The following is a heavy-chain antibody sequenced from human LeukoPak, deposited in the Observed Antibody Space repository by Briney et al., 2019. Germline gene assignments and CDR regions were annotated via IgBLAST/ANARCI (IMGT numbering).Heavy chain of an antibody. V-gene: IGHV3-30*02. CDR1: GFTFSNAW. D-gene: IGHD6-19*01. Sequence: PGGSLRLSCAASGFTFSNAWMSWVRQAPGKGLEWVAFIRYDGSNKYYADSVKGRFTISRDNSKNTLYLQMNSLRAEDTAVYYCARAPSKKRSGWSLGYWGQGTLVTVSS. J-gene: IGHJ4*02. CDR3: ARAPSKKRSGWSLGY. CDR2: IRYDGSNK.